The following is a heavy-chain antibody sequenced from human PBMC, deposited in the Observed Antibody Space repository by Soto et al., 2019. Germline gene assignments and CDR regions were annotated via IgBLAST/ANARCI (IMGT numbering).Heavy chain of an antibody. V-gene: IGHV3-30*18. Sequence: QVQVVESGGGVVQPGRSLRLSCAVSGFTFSNYGMHWVRQAPGKGPEWGALISYDVNNKYYADSVKGRFTISRDNSKNTLFLQMNGLRAEDTAVYYCSKGGSKAGMDVWGQGTTVTVSS. D-gene: IGHD1-26*01. CDR1: GFTFSNYG. J-gene: IGHJ6*02. CDR3: SKGGSKAGMDV. CDR2: ISYDVNNK.